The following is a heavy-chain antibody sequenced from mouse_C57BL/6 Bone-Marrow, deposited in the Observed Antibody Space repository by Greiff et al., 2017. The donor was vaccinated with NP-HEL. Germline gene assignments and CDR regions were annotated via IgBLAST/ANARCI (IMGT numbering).Heavy chain of an antibody. CDR2: IHPNSGST. V-gene: IGHV1-64*01. CDR3: ARRITTVGYFDY. J-gene: IGHJ2*01. Sequence: QVQLKQPGAELVKPGASVKLSCKASGYTFTSYWMHWVKQRPGQVLEWIGMIHPNSGSTNYNEKFKSKATLTVDKSSSTAYMQLSSLTSEDSAVYYCARRITTVGYFDYWGQGTTLTVSS. D-gene: IGHD1-1*01. CDR1: GYTFTSYW.